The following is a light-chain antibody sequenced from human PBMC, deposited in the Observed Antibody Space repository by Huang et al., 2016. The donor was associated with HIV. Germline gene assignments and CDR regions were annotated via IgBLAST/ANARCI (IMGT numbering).Light chain of an antibody. J-gene: IGKJ5*01. Sequence: STRAAGPGERCHLSSTARHRLSNNVARYQKKPGQAPRRLIHGATTRATGIPAKFSGSGCGTEFTLAISSLQSEDSGVYFCQQYDNWPLTFGQGTRLEIK. CDR2: GAT. V-gene: IGKV3-15*01. CDR1: HRLSNN. CDR3: QQYDNWPLT.